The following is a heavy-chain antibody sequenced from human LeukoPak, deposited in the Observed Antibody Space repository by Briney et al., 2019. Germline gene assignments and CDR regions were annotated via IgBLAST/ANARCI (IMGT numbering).Heavy chain of an antibody. CDR1: GGSFSGYY. D-gene: IGHD6-19*01. V-gene: IGHV4-34*01. J-gene: IGHJ4*02. CDR2: IHHSGSP. Sequence: PSETLSLTCAVYGGSFSGYYWTWIRQPPGKELEWIGEIHHSGSPNYNPSLKSRVSISGDASKNQVSLKLRSVTAADTAVYYCARGQLAGYYFDYWGQGTLVTVSS. CDR3: ARGQLAGYYFDY.